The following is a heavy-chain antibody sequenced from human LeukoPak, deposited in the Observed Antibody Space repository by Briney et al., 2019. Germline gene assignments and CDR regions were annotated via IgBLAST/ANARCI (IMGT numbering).Heavy chain of an antibody. J-gene: IGHJ4*02. Sequence: GASVKVSCKVSGYTLTELSMHWVRQAPGKGLEWMGGFDPEDGETIYAQKFQGRVTMTEDTSTDTAYMELSSLRSEDTAVYYCATTGYYDILTGYRAFDYWGQGTLATVSS. D-gene: IGHD3-9*01. CDR3: ATTGYYDILTGYRAFDY. V-gene: IGHV1-24*01. CDR2: FDPEDGET. CDR1: GYTLTELS.